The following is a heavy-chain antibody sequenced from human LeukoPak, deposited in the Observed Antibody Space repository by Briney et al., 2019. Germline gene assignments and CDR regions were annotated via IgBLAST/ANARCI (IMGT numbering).Heavy chain of an antibody. CDR1: GYTFTGYY. J-gene: IGHJ5*02. D-gene: IGHD3-10*01. CDR3: ARAPMVRGVIRRDWFDP. V-gene: IGHV1-2*02. CDR2: INPNSGGT. Sequence: ASVKVSCKASGYTFTGYYMHWVRRAPGQGLEWMGWINPNSGGTNYAQKFQGRVTMTRDTSVSTAYMELSRLRSDDTAVYYCARAPMVRGVIRRDWFDPWGQGTLVTVSS.